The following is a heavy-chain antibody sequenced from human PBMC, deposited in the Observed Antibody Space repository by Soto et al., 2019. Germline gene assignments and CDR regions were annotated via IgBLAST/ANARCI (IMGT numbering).Heavy chain of an antibody. Sequence: GAEVKKPGASVKVSCKTSGYTFTSYAISWVRQAPGQGLEWMGWISAYNGNTHYAQKLQGRVTMTTDTSTSTAYMELRSLRSDDTAVYYCARDLAAAGPFDYWGQGTLVTVSS. V-gene: IGHV1-18*01. D-gene: IGHD6-13*01. J-gene: IGHJ4*02. CDR3: ARDLAAAGPFDY. CDR2: ISAYNGNT. CDR1: GYTFTSYA.